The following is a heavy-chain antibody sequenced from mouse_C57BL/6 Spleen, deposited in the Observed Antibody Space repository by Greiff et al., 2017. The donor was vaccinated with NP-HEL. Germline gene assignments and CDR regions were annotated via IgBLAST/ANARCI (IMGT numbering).Heavy chain of an antibody. V-gene: IGHV5-4*01. CDR1: GFTFSSYA. CDR3: ARGNTTVVADGCAY. Sequence: VQLVESGGGLVKPGGSLKLSCAASGFTFSSYAMSWVRQTPEKRLEWVATISDGGSYTYYPDNVKGRFTISRDNAKNNLYLQMSHLKSEDTAMYYCARGNTTVVADGCAYWGQGTLVTVSA. J-gene: IGHJ3*01. CDR2: ISDGGSYT. D-gene: IGHD1-1*01.